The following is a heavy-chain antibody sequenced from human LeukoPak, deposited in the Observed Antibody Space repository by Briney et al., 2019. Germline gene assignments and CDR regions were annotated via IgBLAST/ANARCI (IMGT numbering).Heavy chain of an antibody. J-gene: IGHJ6*02. CDR1: GFTFSSYG. D-gene: IGHD3-9*01. V-gene: IGHV3-23*01. CDR3: AKVYYDILTGYRVDGMDV. Sequence: GGSLRLSCAASGFTFSSYGMSWVRQAPGKGLEWVSGISGSGGSTYYADSVKGRFTISRDNSKNTLYLQMNSLRAEDTAVYYCAKVYYDILTGYRVDGMDVWGQGTTVTVSS. CDR2: ISGSGGST.